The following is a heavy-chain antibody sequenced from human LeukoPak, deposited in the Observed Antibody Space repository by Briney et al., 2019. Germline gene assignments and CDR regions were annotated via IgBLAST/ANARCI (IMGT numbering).Heavy chain of an antibody. J-gene: IGHJ4*02. CDR1: GFTFSSYA. CDR3: AKESWGTGTFDY. V-gene: IGHV3-23*01. D-gene: IGHD1-1*01. Sequence: PGGTLRLSCAVSGFTFSSYAMSWVRPAPGKGLERVSAISGSGGSTYYADSVKGRFTISRDNSKNTLYLQMNSLRAEDTAVYYCAKESWGTGTFDYWGQGTLVTVSS. CDR2: ISGSGGST.